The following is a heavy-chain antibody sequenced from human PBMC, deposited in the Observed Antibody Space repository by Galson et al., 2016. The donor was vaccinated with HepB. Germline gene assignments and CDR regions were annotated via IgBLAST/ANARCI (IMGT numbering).Heavy chain of an antibody. CDR3: ARDGISSLDQ. Sequence: SLRLSCAASGFTFSSYGMHWVRQAPGKGLDWVALITPEGSDTYYADAVKGRFTISRDNSKNTLSLQMNSLRAEDTAIYYCARDGISSLDQWGQGILVIVSS. V-gene: IGHV3-30*03. CDR2: ITPEGSDT. J-gene: IGHJ4*02. CDR1: GFTFSSYG. D-gene: IGHD2/OR15-2a*01.